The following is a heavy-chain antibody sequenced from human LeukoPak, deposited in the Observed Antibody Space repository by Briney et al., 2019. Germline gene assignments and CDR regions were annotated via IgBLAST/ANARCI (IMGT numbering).Heavy chain of an antibody. CDR2: IIPVFRTP. CDR1: GGTFSRYA. CDR3: ARKLRAQQHNYYYGMDV. J-gene: IGHJ6*02. D-gene: IGHD6-13*01. V-gene: IGHV1-69*13. Sequence: GASVKVSCKASGGTFSRYAISWVRQAPGQGLEWMGAIIPVFRTPNYAQKFQGRVTITADESTSTAYMELSSLRSEDTAVYYCARKLRAQQHNYYYGMDVWGQGTTVTVSS.